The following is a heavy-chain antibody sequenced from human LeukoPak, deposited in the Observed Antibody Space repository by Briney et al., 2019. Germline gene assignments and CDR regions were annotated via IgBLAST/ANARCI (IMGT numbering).Heavy chain of an antibody. CDR2: ISGRGGST. V-gene: IGHV3-23*01. CDR1: GFTFSSYA. CDR3: AKGPYGSGSYYDY. J-gene: IGHJ4*02. D-gene: IGHD3-10*01. Sequence: PGGSLRLSCAASGFTFSSYAMSWVRQAPGKGLEWVSAISGRGGSTYYADSVKGRFTISRDNSKNTLYLQMNSLRAEDTAVYYCAKGPYGSGSYYDYWGQGTLVTVSS.